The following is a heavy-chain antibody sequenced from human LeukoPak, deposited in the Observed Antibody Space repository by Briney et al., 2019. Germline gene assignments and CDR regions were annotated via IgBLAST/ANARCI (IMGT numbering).Heavy chain of an antibody. CDR1: GFTFNTYS. CDR2: ISGSGGST. Sequence: GSLRLSCAASGFTFNTYSMNWVRQAPGKGLEWVSAISGSGGSTYYADSVKGRFTISRDNSKNTLYLQMNSLRAEDTAVYYCAKDLETSWYAPDNWFDPWGQGTLVTVSS. V-gene: IGHV3-23*01. J-gene: IGHJ5*02. D-gene: IGHD6-13*01. CDR3: AKDLETSWYAPDNWFDP.